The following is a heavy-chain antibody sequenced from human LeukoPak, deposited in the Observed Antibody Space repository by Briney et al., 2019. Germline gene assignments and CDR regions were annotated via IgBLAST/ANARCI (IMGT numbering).Heavy chain of an antibody. Sequence: GGSLRLSCAASGFTVSSTYMSWVRQAPGKGLEWVSVIYSGGNIYYIESVKGRFTISRDNSKNTLYVQVNSLGTEDTAAYYCAKGSYYDSSGSFYFDYWGQGTLVTVSS. CDR1: GFTVSSTY. CDR3: AKGSYYDSSGSFYFDY. D-gene: IGHD3-22*01. CDR2: IYSGGNI. V-gene: IGHV3-53*01. J-gene: IGHJ4*02.